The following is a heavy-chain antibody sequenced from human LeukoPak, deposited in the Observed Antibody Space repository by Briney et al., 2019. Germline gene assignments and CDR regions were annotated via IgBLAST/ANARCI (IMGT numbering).Heavy chain of an antibody. CDR2: ISYDGSNK. J-gene: IGHJ4*02. CDR3: ARDLSSGYYFDY. CDR1: GFTFSNAW. V-gene: IGHV3-30*01. D-gene: IGHD3-22*01. Sequence: GGSLRLSCAASGFTFSNAWMSWVRQAPGKGLEWVAVISYDGSNKYYADSVKGRFTISRDNSKNTLYLQMNSLRAEDTAVYYCARDLSSGYYFDYWGQGTLVTVSS.